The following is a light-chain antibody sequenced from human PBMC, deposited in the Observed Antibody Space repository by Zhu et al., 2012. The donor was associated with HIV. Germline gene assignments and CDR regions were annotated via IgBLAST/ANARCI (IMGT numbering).Light chain of an antibody. V-gene: IGKV1-13*02. CDR3: QQFKTYPLS. J-gene: IGKJ4*01. CDR1: QDIDTS. Sequence: AIQLTQSPSSLSASIGDKVIITCRSSQDIDTSLAWYQQKTGKPPQLLIYDASNFKRGVPSRFSGGGSGTDFTLTISSLQPEDLATYYCQQFKTYPLSFGGGTKVEIK. CDR2: DAS.